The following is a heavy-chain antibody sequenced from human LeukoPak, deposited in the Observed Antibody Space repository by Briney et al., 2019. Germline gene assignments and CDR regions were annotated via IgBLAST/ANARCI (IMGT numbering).Heavy chain of an antibody. V-gene: IGHV4-34*01. CDR3: ARGYCSGGSCYSHFDY. CDR2: INHSGST. D-gene: IGHD2-15*01. CDR1: GGSFSGYY. Sequence: SETLSLTCAVYGGSFSGYYWSWIRPPPGKGLGWIGEINHSGSTNYNPSLKSRVTISVDTSKNQFSLKLSSVTAADTAVYYCARGYCSGGSCYSHFDYWGQGTLVTVSS. J-gene: IGHJ4*02.